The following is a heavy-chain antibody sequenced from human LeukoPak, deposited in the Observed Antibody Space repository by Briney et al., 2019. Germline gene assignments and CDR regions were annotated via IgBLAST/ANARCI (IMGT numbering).Heavy chain of an antibody. CDR2: IREDGTEK. D-gene: IGHD7-27*01. CDR3: ARHVGISF. Sequence: GGSLRLSCVASEFIFSTYWMSWVRQAPGKGLEWVANIREDGTEKNYVDSVKGRFTISRDNAKNSLFLQMSNLRDDDTAIYYCARHVGISFWGQGTLVTVSS. CDR1: EFIFSTYW. J-gene: IGHJ4*02. V-gene: IGHV3-7*01.